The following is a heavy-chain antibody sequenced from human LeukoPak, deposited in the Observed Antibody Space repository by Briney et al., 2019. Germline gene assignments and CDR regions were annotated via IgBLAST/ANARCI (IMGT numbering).Heavy chain of an antibody. D-gene: IGHD5-12*01. V-gene: IGHV3-48*01. J-gene: IGHJ5*02. Sequence: GGSLRLSCAASGFIFSQYSMNWVRQAPGKGLEWVSHIRSSSETFYADSVKGRFTISRDNARNSLYLQMNNLRGEDTAKYYCARDAGNSGYGCDLWGQGTLVTVSS. CDR1: GFIFSQYS. CDR2: IRSSSET. CDR3: ARDAGNSGYGCDL.